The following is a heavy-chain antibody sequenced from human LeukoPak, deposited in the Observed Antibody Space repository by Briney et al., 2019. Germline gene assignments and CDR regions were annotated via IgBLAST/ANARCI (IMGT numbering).Heavy chain of an antibody. J-gene: IGHJ4*02. Sequence: GASVKVSCKASGYTFTSYGISWVRQAPGQGLEWMGWISAYNGNTNYAQKLQGRVTMTRNTSISTAYMELSSLRSEDTAVYYCARGPRGSSYYFDYWGQGTLVTVSS. CDR1: GYTFTSYG. V-gene: IGHV1-18*01. D-gene: IGHD6-6*01. CDR2: ISAYNGNT. CDR3: ARGPRGSSYYFDY.